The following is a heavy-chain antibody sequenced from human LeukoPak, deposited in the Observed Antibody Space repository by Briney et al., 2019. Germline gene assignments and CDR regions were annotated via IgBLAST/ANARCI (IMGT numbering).Heavy chain of an antibody. CDR2: INHSGST. V-gene: IGHV4-34*01. D-gene: IGHD4-17*01. Sequence: PSETLSLTCAVYGGSFSGYYWSWIRQPPGKGLEWIGEINHSGSTNYNPSLKSRVTISVDTSKNQFPLKLSSVTAADTAVYYCARAPGTVARLRHFDYWGQGTLVTVSS. J-gene: IGHJ4*02. CDR3: ARAPGTVARLRHFDY. CDR1: GGSFSGYY.